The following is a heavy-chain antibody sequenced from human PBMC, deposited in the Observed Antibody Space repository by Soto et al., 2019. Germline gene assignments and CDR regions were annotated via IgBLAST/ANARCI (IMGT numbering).Heavy chain of an antibody. D-gene: IGHD4-17*01. CDR2: ITSTGGA. CDR3: ASVYGDFYHAFPH. CDR1: GLTFGGFAFSDHA. V-gene: IGHV3-23*01. J-gene: IGHJ3*01. Sequence: GGSLRLSCAASGLTFGGFAFSDHAFTWVRQAPGKGLEWVSTITSTGGAYYLDSVRGRFTISRDNSKKMLYLQMNSLRAEDTAVYYCASVYGDFYHAFPHWGQGTKVTVSS.